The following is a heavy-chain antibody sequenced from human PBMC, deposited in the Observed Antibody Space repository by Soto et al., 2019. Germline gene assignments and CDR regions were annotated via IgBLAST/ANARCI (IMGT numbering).Heavy chain of an antibody. J-gene: IGHJ4*02. V-gene: IGHV3-30*18. Sequence: PGGSLRLSCAASGFTFSSYGMHWVRQAPGKGLEWVAVISYDGSNKYYADSVKGRFTISRDNSKNTLYLQMNSLRAEDTAVYYCAKGSRNVDTAMVLDYWGQGTLVTVSS. CDR1: GFTFSSYG. D-gene: IGHD5-18*01. CDR3: AKGSRNVDTAMVLDY. CDR2: ISYDGSNK.